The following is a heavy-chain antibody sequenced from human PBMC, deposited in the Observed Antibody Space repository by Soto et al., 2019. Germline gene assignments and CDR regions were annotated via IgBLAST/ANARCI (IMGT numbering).Heavy chain of an antibody. D-gene: IGHD6-13*01. Sequence: QVQLVQSGAEVKKPGSSVKVSCKASGGTFSSYAISWVRQAPGQGLEWMGGSSPIFGTANYAQKFQGRVTITADKSTSTAYMELSSLRYEDTAVYYCASIMYSRREGDDAFDIWGQGTMVTVSS. CDR3: ASIMYSRREGDDAFDI. CDR1: GGTFSSYA. J-gene: IGHJ3*02. CDR2: SSPIFGTA. V-gene: IGHV1-69*06.